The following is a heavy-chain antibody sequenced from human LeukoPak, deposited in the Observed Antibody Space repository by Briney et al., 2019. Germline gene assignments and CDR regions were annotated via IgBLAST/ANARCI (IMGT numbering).Heavy chain of an antibody. J-gene: IGHJ4*02. CDR3: ARQGGPTPFDY. CDR2: IHNSGST. D-gene: IGHD2-15*01. CDR1: GGSISNNNYY. V-gene: IGHV4-39*01. Sequence: SETLSLTCTVSGGSISNNNYYWGWIRQPPGKGLEWIGSIHNSGSTYYSPSLKSRVTMSVDTSKNQFSLNLNSVTAADTAVYYCARQGGPTPFDYWGQGTLVTVSS.